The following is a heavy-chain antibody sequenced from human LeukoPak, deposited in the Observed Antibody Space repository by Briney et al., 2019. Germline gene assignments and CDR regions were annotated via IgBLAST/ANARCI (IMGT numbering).Heavy chain of an antibody. J-gene: IGHJ4*02. Sequence: PSETLSLTCTVSGGSISSYYWSWIRQPPGKGLEWIGYIYYSGSTNYNPSLKSRVTISVDTSKNQFSLKLSSVTAADTAVYYCARDLDGSGTDYWGQGTLVTVSS. D-gene: IGHD3-10*01. CDR3: ARDLDGSGTDY. V-gene: IGHV4-59*01. CDR1: GGSISSYY. CDR2: IYYSGST.